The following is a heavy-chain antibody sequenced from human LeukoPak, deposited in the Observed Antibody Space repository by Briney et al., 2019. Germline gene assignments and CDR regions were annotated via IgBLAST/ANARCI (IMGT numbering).Heavy chain of an antibody. D-gene: IGHD3-10*01. V-gene: IGHV1-18*01. CDR3: AVDCASGSWYSDY. J-gene: IGHJ4*02. CDR2: ISSYNGNT. Sequence: GASVKLSCEASGYTFTKYDFSWVRQAPGQGRECMGWISSYNGNTNYEQKLQGRVIMTMDTSRSTAYMELRSLRSDDAGVYYCAVDCASGSWYSDYWGQGTLVTVSS. CDR1: GYTFTKYD.